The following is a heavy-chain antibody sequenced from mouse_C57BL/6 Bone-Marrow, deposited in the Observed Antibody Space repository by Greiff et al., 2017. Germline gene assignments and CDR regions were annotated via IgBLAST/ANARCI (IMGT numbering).Heavy chain of an antibody. J-gene: IGHJ1*03. CDR1: GFSLSTFGMG. CDR2: IWWDDDK. CDR3: SRMAPYGYEGDASYWYFDV. D-gene: IGHD2-2*01. Sequence: QVTLKESGPGILQPSQTLSLTCSFSGFSLSTFGMGVGWIRQPSGKGLEWLAHIWWDDDKYYNPALKSRLTISKDTSQNQVFLKIASGGTADSATYYCSRMAPYGYEGDASYWYFDVWGTGTTVTVSS. V-gene: IGHV8-8*01.